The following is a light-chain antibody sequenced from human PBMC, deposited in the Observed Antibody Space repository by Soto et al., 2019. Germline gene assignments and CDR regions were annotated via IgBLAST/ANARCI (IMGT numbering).Light chain of an antibody. V-gene: IGKV1-13*02. J-gene: IGKJ5*01. CDR1: QGISSA. Sequence: AIQLTQSPSSLSASVGDRVSITCRASQGISSALAWYQHKPGKAPKILIYDASSLQSGVPSRFSGSESGAECTLTISSLQPEDFATYYCQQHSSSPSTFGQGTHLEIK. CDR2: DAS. CDR3: QQHSSSPST.